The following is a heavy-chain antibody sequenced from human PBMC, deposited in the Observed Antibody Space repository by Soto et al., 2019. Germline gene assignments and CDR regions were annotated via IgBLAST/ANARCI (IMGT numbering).Heavy chain of an antibody. CDR3: ARGSTGYSSSWYRRGGYWFDP. CDR1: GGSFSGYY. CDR2: INHSGST. V-gene: IGHV4-34*01. D-gene: IGHD6-13*01. Sequence: SETLSLTCAVYGGSFSGYYWSWIRQPPGKGLEWIGEINHSGSTNYNPSLKSRVTISVDTSKNQFSLKLSSVTAADTAVYYCARGSTGYSSSWYRRGGYWFDPWGQGTLVTVSS. J-gene: IGHJ5*02.